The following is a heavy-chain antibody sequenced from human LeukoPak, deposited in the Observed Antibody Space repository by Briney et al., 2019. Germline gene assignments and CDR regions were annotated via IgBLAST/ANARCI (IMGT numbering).Heavy chain of an antibody. CDR2: INTDGTST. CDR3: VREGYFVFDF. D-gene: IGHD2-21*01. Sequence: GGSLRLSCVASGFTFSTYWMHWVRQAPGKGLVWVSRINTDGTSTTYADSVKGRFTISRDNAKNTLYLQMNSLRVEDTAVYYCVREGYFVFDFWGQGALVTVSS. J-gene: IGHJ4*02. V-gene: IGHV3-74*01. CDR1: GFTFSTYW.